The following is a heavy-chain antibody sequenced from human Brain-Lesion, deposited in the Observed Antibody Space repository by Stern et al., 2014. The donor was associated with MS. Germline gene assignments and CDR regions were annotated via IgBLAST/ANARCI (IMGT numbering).Heavy chain of an antibody. CDR3: AKGVWGSYLNAFDM. CDR2: ISASGDST. Sequence: VQLVESGGGFVQPGGSLRLSCAASGFRFSSYAMSWVRQTPGKGLEWVSGISASGDSTYYADSVKGRFTISRDKSKNTLFLQMNSLRAEDTAVYYCAKGVWGSYLNAFDMWGQGTMVTVSS. D-gene: IGHD3-16*02. J-gene: IGHJ3*02. CDR1: GFRFSSYA. V-gene: IGHV3-23*04.